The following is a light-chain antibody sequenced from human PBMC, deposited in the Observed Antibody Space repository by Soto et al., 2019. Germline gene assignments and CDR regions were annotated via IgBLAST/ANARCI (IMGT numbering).Light chain of an antibody. J-gene: IGLJ2*01. CDR2: EVI. CDR3: SSSAGNNVGV. V-gene: IGLV2-8*01. CDR1: SSDVGAYNY. Sequence: QSALTQPPSASGSPGQSVTISCTGTSSDVGAYNYVSWYQQHPGKAPKLIIYEVIKRPSGVPDRFSGSKSGNTASLTVSGLQAEDEADYYCSSSAGNNVGVFGGGTQLTVL.